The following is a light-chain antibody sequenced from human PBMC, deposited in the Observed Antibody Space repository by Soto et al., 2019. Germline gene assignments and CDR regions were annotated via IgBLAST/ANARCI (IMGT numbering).Light chain of an antibody. Sequence: AVKMTQSQASLTASVGDRVTITCRTSQTITTSLNWYRKKPGKAPDLLIYAASSLQSGIPSRFGGHGSGTDFNLTISRLQTEEFATYECQQLSNYPHVFGQGTRLDI. J-gene: IGKJ5*01. CDR3: QQLSNYPHV. CDR2: AAS. V-gene: IGKV1D-13*01. CDR1: QTITTS.